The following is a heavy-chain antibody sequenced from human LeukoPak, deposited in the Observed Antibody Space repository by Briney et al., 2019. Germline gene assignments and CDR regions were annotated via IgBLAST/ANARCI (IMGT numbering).Heavy chain of an antibody. CDR1: GFSLSDYY. Sequence: GGSLRLPCAASGFSLSDYYMTWIRQAPGKGLEWISYISGRGSSIYYADSVKGRFTISRDKNTLYLQMNSLRAEDTAVYYCAKGKWQQLVLHYFDYWGQGTLVTVSS. CDR3: AKGKWQQLVLHYFDY. CDR2: ISGRGSSI. V-gene: IGHV3-11*01. D-gene: IGHD6-13*01. J-gene: IGHJ4*02.